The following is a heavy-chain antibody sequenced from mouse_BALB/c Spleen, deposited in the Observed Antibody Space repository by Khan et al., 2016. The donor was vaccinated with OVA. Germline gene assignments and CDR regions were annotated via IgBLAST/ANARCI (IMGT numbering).Heavy chain of an antibody. CDR1: GYIFTNYL. V-gene: IGHV1S136*01. Sequence: VQLQQSGPELVQPGTSVKMSCKASGYIFTNYLIHWVKQKPGQGLEWIGYINPYNGATKYNERFKGQATLTSDKSSITAYMEVTSLTSEDSAVYSCARGNWQSYYFDYWGQGTTLTVSS. CDR2: INPYNGAT. J-gene: IGHJ2*01. CDR3: ARGNWQSYYFDY. D-gene: IGHD4-1*01.